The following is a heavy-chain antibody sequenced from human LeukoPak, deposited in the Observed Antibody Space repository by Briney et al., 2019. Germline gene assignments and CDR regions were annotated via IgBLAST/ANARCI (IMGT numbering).Heavy chain of an antibody. CDR1: GGSFSGYY. J-gene: IGHJ5*02. D-gene: IGHD4-11*01. CDR2: INHSGST. V-gene: IGHV4-34*01. Sequence: SETLSRTCAMYGGSFSGYYWSWIRQPPGKGLKWIGEINHSGSTNYNPSLKSRVTISVDKSKNQFSLKLTSVTAADTAVYYCARITVTKGRYNWFDPWGQGTLVTVSS. CDR3: ARITVTKGRYNWFDP.